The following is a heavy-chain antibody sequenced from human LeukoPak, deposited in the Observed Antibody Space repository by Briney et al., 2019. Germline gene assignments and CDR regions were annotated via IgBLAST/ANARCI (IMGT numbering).Heavy chain of an antibody. CDR1: GGSISSGSYY. Sequence: PSETLSLTCTVSGGSISSGSYYWSWIRQPAGKGLEWIGRIYTSGSTNYNPSLKSRATISVDTSKNQFSLKLSSVTAADTAVYYCATYSSSSGRAYWGQGTLVTVSS. CDR3: ATYSSSSGRAY. V-gene: IGHV4-61*02. J-gene: IGHJ4*02. D-gene: IGHD6-6*01. CDR2: IYTSGST.